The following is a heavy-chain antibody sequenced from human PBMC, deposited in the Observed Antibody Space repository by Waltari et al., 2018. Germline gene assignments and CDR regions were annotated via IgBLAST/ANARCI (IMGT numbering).Heavy chain of an antibody. J-gene: IGHJ4*02. CDR1: GGSFSGYY. CDR2: INHSGST. V-gene: IGHV4-34*01. Sequence: QVQLQQWGAGLLKPSETLSLTCAVYGGSFSGYYWSWIRQPPGKGLEWIGEINHSGSTNSNPSLKSRVTISVDTSKNQFSLKLSSVTAADTAVYYCARGDMVRGVIPYWGQGTLVTVSS. D-gene: IGHD3-10*01. CDR3: ARGDMVRGVIPY.